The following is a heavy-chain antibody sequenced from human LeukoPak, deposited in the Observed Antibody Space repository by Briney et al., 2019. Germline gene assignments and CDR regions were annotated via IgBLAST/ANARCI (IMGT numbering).Heavy chain of an antibody. CDR2: INADGSSA. CDR1: GFTLSNYW. D-gene: IGHD3-10*01. J-gene: IGHJ6*02. CDR3: ARDYGRSRDYGMDV. Sequence: GGSLRLSCAASGFTLSNYWMHWVRQAPGKGLVWVSRINADGSSASYADSVKGRFTISRDNAKNTLYLQMNSLRAEDMAMYYCARDYGRSRDYGMDVWGQGTTVTVSS. V-gene: IGHV3-74*01.